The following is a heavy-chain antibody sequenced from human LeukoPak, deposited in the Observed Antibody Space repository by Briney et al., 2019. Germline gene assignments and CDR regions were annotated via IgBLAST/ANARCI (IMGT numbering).Heavy chain of an antibody. CDR2: ISAYNGNT. V-gene: IGHV1-18*01. J-gene: IGHJ5*02. D-gene: IGHD3-22*01. CDR1: GYTFTSYG. Sequence: GASVKVSCKASGYTFTSYGISWVRQAPGQGLEWMGWISAYNGNTNYAQKLQGRVTMTTDTSTSTAYMELRSLRSDDTAVYYCARVPDGYYYDSSSCWFDPWGQGTLVTVSS. CDR3: ARVPDGYYYDSSSCWFDP.